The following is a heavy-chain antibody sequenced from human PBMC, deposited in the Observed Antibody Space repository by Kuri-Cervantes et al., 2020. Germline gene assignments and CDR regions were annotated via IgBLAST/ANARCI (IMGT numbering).Heavy chain of an antibody. J-gene: IGHJ4*02. V-gene: IGHV4-34*01. CDR3: ARQGDSNYLFDY. CDR2: INHSGST. CDR1: GGSFSGYY. D-gene: IGHD4-11*01. Sequence: SETLSLTCAVYGGSFSGYYWSWIRQPPGKGLEWIGEINHSGSTNYNASLKSRVAISVDTSKNQFSLKLSSVTAADTAVYYCARQGDSNYLFDYWGQGTLVTVSS.